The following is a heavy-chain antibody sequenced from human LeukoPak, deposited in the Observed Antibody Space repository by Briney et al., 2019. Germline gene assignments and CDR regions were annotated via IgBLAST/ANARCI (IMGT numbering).Heavy chain of an antibody. J-gene: IGHJ4*02. CDR1: GFTFSSYW. Sequence: AGSLRLSCAGSGFTFSSYWMNWVRQAPGKGLEWVANIKEDGTQKYYVDSVEGRFTISRDNAKNSLYLQMNSLRAEDTAVYFCARRLGYTGACDYWGQGSLVIVSS. CDR2: IKEDGTQK. V-gene: IGHV3-7*03. CDR3: ARRLGYTGACDY. D-gene: IGHD5-12*01.